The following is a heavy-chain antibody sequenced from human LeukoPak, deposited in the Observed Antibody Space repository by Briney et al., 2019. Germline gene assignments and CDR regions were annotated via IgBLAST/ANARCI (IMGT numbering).Heavy chain of an antibody. V-gene: IGHV4-59*01. CDR2: IYYSGST. Sequence: SETLSLTCTVSGGSISSYYWSWIRQPPGKGLEWIGYIYYSGSTNYNPSLKSRVTISVDTSKNQFSLKLSSVTAADTAVYYCARMSGITMVRGVIRWFDPWGQGTLVTVSS. D-gene: IGHD3-10*01. J-gene: IGHJ5*02. CDR1: GGSISSYY. CDR3: ARMSGITMVRGVIRWFDP.